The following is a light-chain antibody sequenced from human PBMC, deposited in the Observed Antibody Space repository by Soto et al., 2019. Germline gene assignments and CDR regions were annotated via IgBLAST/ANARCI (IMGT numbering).Light chain of an antibody. CDR1: SSNIGSNY. J-gene: IGLJ1*01. V-gene: IGLV1-47*02. Sequence: QSVLTQPPSASGTPGQRVTISCSGSSSNIGSNYVYWYQQLPGTAPKLLIYSNNQRPSGVPDRFSGSKSGNTASLTVSGLQAEDEADYYCSSYAGSSNVFGTGTKVTVL. CDR3: SSYAGSSNV. CDR2: SNN.